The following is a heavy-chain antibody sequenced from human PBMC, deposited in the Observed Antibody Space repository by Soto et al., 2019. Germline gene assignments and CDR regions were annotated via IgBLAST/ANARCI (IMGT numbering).Heavy chain of an antibody. Sequence: SETLSLTCTVSGVPISTDDYYWTWIRQPPGKGLEWIGYIYYSGSTYYNWSLKSRVTISIDTSKNQFSLNLSSVTAADTAVYYCAKDLGRGYSYGYSWGQGTLVTVSS. J-gene: IGHJ5*02. CDR2: IYYSGST. CDR3: AKDLGRGYSYGYS. D-gene: IGHD5-18*01. V-gene: IGHV4-30-4*01. CDR1: GVPISTDDYY.